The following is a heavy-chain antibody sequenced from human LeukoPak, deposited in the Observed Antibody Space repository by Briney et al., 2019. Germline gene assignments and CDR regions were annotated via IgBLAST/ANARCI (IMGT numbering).Heavy chain of an antibody. CDR3: ARQTGSGLFILP. V-gene: IGHV4-39*01. Sequence: SETLSLTCTVSGVSISSSNSYWGWIRQPPGKGLEWIGSIYYSGNTYYNASLKCRVTISIDTSKNQFSLKLTSVTAADTAVYYCARQTGSGLFILPGGQGTLVTVSS. CDR1: GVSISSSNSY. CDR2: IYYSGNT. J-gene: IGHJ4*02. D-gene: IGHD3/OR15-3a*01.